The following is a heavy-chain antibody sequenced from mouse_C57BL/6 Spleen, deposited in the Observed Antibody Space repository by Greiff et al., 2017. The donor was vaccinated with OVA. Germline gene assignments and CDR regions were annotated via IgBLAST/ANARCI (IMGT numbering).Heavy chain of an antibody. J-gene: IGHJ1*03. D-gene: IGHD3-3*01. V-gene: IGHV1-26*01. CDR2: INPNNGGT. CDR1: GYTFTDYY. Sequence: EVQLQQSGPELVKPGASVKISCKASGYTFTDYYMNWVKQSHGKSLEWIGDINPNNGGTSYNQKFKGKATLTVDKSSSTAYMELRSLTSEDSAVYYCARRAGTPNWYFDVWGTGTTVTVSS. CDR3: ARRAGTPNWYFDV.